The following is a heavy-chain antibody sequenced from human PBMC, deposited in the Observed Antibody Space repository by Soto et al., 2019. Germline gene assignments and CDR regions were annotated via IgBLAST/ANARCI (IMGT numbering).Heavy chain of an antibody. J-gene: IGHJ6*02. CDR1: GFTLGSYW. Sequence: GGSLRLSCEASGFTLGSYWMSWVRQAPGKGLEWLATIKTDASEKKYVDSVKGRFTMSRDNAKNSLYLQMDSLRAEDTAVYYCAREIDSNYYGMDVWGQGTTVTVSS. CDR2: IKTDASEK. V-gene: IGHV3-7*01. CDR3: AREIDSNYYGMDV. D-gene: IGHD2-21*01.